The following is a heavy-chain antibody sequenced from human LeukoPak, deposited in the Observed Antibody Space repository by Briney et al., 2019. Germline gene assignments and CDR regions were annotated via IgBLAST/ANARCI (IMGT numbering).Heavy chain of an antibody. CDR1: GFTFSSYA. V-gene: IGHV3-30-3*01. CDR2: ISYDGSNK. D-gene: IGHD6-13*01. CDR3: ARDSAGQQPSLFDY. Sequence: PGRSLRLSCAASGFTFSSYAMHWVRQAPGKGLEWVAVISYDGSNKYYADSVKGRFTISRDNSKNTLYLQMNSLRAEDTAVYYCARDSAGQQPSLFDYWGQGTLVTVSS. J-gene: IGHJ4*02.